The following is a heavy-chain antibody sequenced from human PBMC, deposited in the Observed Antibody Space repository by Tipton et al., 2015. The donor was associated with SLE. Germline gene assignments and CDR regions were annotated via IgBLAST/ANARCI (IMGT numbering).Heavy chain of an antibody. V-gene: IGHV3-43D*04. CDR2: ISWDGGST. CDR1: GFTFDDYA. D-gene: IGHD3-22*01. Sequence: SPRLSCAASGFTFDDYAMHWVRQAPGKGLEWVSLISWDGGSTYYADSVKGRFTISRDNSKNSLYLQMNSLRAEDTALYYCAKGNTYYYDSSGYPDAEYFQHWGQGTLVTVAS. CDR3: AKGNTYYYDSSGYPDAEYFQH. J-gene: IGHJ1*01.